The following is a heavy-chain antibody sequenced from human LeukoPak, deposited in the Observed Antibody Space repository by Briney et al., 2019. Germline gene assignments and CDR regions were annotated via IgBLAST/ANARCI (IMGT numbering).Heavy chain of an antibody. CDR3: ARDRKRDDFWSGYHNY. V-gene: IGHV3-9*01. CDR2: ISWNSGSI. J-gene: IGHJ4*02. Sequence: PGGSLRLSCAVSGFTFDDYAMHWVRQAPGKGLEWVSGISWNSGSIGYADSVKGRFTISRDNAKNSLYLQMNSLRAEDTAVYYCARDRKRDDFWSGYHNYWGQGTLVTVSS. D-gene: IGHD3-3*01. CDR1: GFTFDDYA.